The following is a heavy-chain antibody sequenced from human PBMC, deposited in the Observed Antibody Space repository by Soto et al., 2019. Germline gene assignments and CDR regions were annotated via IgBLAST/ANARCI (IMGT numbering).Heavy chain of an antibody. D-gene: IGHD4-17*01. J-gene: IGHJ4*02. Sequence: QVQLVQSGAEVKKPGSSVKVSCKASGGTFSSYAISWVRQAPGKGLEWMGGIIPIFGTANYAQKFQGRVTITADESTSTAYMELSSLRSEDTAVYYCASPGLNDYGARGAFDYWGQGTLVTVSS. CDR1: GGTFSSYA. V-gene: IGHV1-69*12. CDR3: ASPGLNDYGARGAFDY. CDR2: IIPIFGTA.